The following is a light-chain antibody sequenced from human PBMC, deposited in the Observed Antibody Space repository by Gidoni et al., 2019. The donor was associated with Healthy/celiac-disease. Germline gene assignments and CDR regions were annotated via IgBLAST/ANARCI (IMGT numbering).Light chain of an antibody. CDR1: QSVSSSY. J-gene: IGKJ4*01. CDR3: QQYGSSPLT. V-gene: IGKV3-20*01. CDR2: GAS. Sequence: EIVLTQSPGTLSLSPGERATLSCRASQSVSSSYVAWYQQKPGQAPRLLINGASSRATGIPDRVSGSGSGTEFTVTISRLEPEDFAVYYCQQYGSSPLTFGGGTKVEIK.